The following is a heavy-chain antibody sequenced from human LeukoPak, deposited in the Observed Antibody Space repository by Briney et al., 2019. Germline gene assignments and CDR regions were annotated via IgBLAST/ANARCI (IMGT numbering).Heavy chain of an antibody. CDR3: ARDRGGGMDV. Sequence: PGGSLRLSCAASGFTFSNHWMSWVRQAPGKGLEWVANIKQDGSETYYVDSVKGRVTISRDNAKNSVYLQMSSLRVEDTAVYYCARDRGGGMDVWGKGITVTVSS. V-gene: IGHV3-7*01. CDR2: IKQDGSET. J-gene: IGHJ6*04. CDR1: GFTFSNHW. D-gene: IGHD4-23*01.